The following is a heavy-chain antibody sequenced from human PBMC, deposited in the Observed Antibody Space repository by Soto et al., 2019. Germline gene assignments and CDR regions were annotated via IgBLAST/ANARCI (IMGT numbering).Heavy chain of an antibody. J-gene: IGHJ4*02. CDR1: GFTLSNYA. D-gene: IGHD2-8*01. CDR3: AKQRVYAMVDFDY. CDR2: LNARGDTT. V-gene: IGHV3-23*01. Sequence: GGSLRLSCAASGFTLSNYAMRWVRQAPGKGLEWVSSLNARGDTTYYADSVKGRFTISRDNSKNTLYLQMNSLRAEDTAVYYCAKQRVYAMVDFDYWGQGTLVTVSS.